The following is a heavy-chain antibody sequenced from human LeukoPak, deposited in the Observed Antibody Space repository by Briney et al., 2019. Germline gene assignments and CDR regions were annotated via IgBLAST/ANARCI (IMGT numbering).Heavy chain of an antibody. V-gene: IGHV1-46*01. CDR2: INPSGGST. D-gene: IGHD6-13*01. Sequence: LGASVKVSCKASGYTFTGCYMHWVRQAPGQGLEWMGIINPSGGSTSYAQKFQGRVTMTRDTSTSTVYMELSSLRSEDTAVYYCAREYSSSCQFDPWGQGTLVTVSS. CDR1: GYTFTGCY. J-gene: IGHJ5*02. CDR3: AREYSSSCQFDP.